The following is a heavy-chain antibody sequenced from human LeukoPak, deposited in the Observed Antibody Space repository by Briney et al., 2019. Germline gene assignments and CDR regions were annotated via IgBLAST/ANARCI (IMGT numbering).Heavy chain of an antibody. Sequence: GGSLRLSCAASGFTFSSYSMNWVRQAPGKGLEWVSSISCTSSSIYYADSVKGRFTISRDNAKNSLYLQMNSLRAEDTAVYYCAKDVRTIIAVAGTFDDWGQGTLVTVSS. V-gene: IGHV3-21*01. J-gene: IGHJ4*02. D-gene: IGHD6-19*01. CDR3: AKDVRTIIAVAGTFDD. CDR2: ISCTSSSI. CDR1: GFTFSSYS.